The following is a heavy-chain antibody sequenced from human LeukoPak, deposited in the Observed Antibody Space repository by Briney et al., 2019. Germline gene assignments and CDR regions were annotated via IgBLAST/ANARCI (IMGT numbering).Heavy chain of an antibody. CDR3: ARVGNDGSENFHY. CDR1: GYTFSSYG. D-gene: IGHD3-10*01. V-gene: IGHV1-18*01. J-gene: IGHJ4*02. CDR2: ISAYNGKT. Sequence: ASVKVSCQASGYTFSSYGITWVRQAPGQGLQWMAWISAYNGKTNYAQKLQGRVRMITDTSTSTAYMELRNLTSDDTAVYYCARVGNDGSENFHYWGQGTLVTVSS.